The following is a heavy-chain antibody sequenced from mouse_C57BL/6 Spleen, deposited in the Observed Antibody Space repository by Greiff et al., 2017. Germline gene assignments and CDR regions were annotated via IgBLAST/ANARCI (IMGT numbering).Heavy chain of an antibody. CDR3: AREGVRLVAY. Sequence: VQLQQPGAELVKPGASVKLSCKASGYTFTSYWMHWVKQRPGQGLEWIGMIHTNSGSTNYNEKFKSKATLTVDKSSSTASMQLSSLTSEDSAVYYCAREGVRLVAYWGQGTLVTVSA. CDR1: GYTFTSYW. V-gene: IGHV1-64*01. D-gene: IGHD1-1*01. J-gene: IGHJ3*01. CDR2: IHTNSGST.